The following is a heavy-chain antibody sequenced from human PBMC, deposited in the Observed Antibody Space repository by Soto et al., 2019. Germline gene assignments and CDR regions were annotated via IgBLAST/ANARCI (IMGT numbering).Heavy chain of an antibody. CDR2: IKQDSTEI. Sequence: TGGSLRLSCVASGFTFSSYWMSWVRQAPGGGLEWVANIKQDSTEIHYVESVKGRFTIFRDNAKKSLYLQMNSLRAEDTAAYFCASYSGSYFPVGHDRWGQGTLVTVSS. CDR3: ASYSGSYFPVGHDR. D-gene: IGHD1-26*01. CDR1: GFTFSSYW. J-gene: IGHJ5*02. V-gene: IGHV3-7*01.